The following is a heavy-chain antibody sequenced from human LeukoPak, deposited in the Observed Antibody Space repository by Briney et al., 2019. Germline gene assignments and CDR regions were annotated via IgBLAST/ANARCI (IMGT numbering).Heavy chain of an antibody. CDR1: GGSISSYY. D-gene: IGHD4-17*01. V-gene: IGHV4-59*01. CDR2: IYCSGST. J-gene: IGHJ4*02. CDR3: ARSPSTVTTIDY. Sequence: SETLSLTCTVSGGSISSYYWSWIRQPPGKGLEWIGYIYCSGSTNYNPSLKSRVTISVDTSKSQFSLKLSSVTAADTAVYYCARSPSTVTTIDYWGQGTLVTVSS.